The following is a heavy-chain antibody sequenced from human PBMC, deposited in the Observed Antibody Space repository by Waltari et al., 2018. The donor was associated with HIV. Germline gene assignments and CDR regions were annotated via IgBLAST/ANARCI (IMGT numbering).Heavy chain of an antibody. J-gene: IGHJ6*02. CDR2: ITPFNGNT. CDR3: ARSRDYGSGKDYDRDV. Sequence: QMQLVQSGAEVKKTGSSVKVSCKASGYTFTYRYLHWVRQAPGQALEWMGWITPFNGNTNYAQKFQDRVTITRDRSMSTAYMELSSLRFEDTAMYYCARSRDYGSGKDYDRDVWGQGTTVTVSS. D-gene: IGHD3-10*01. V-gene: IGHV1-45*02. CDR1: GYTFTYRY.